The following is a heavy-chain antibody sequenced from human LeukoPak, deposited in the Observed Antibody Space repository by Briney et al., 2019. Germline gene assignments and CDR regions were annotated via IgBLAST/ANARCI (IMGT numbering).Heavy chain of an antibody. J-gene: IGHJ6*03. CDR3: ARGITIFGAYYYYYYMDV. CDR2: IYYSGST. Sequence: SETLSLTCTVSGGSISSYYWSWIRQPPGKGLEWIGYIYYSGSTNYNPSLKSRVTISVDTSKNQFSLKLSSVIAADTAVYYCARGITIFGAYYYYYYMDVWGKGTMVTVSS. D-gene: IGHD3-3*01. CDR1: GGSISSYY. V-gene: IGHV4-59*01.